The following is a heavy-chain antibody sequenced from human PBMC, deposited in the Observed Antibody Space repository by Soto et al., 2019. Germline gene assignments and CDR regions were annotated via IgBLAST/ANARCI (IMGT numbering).Heavy chain of an antibody. CDR3: ARDRTENYFDY. V-gene: IGHV1-69*04. Sequence: SVKVSCKASGGTFSSYTISWVRQAPGQGLEWMGRIIPILGIANYAQKFQGSVTITADKSTSTAYMELSSLRSEDTAVYYCARDRTENYFDYWGQGTLVTVSS. CDR1: GGTFSSYT. J-gene: IGHJ4*02. CDR2: IIPILGIA.